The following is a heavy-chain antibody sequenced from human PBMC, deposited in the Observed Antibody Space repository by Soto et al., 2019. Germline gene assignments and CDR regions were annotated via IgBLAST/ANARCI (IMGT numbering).Heavy chain of an antibody. CDR2: IYPGDSDT. J-gene: IGHJ6*03. Sequence: EVQLVQSGAEVKKPGESLKISCKGSGYSFTSYWIGWVRQMPGKGLEWMGIIYPGDSDTRYSPSFQGQVTISADKSISTAYLQWSSLKASDTAMYYCARHREDYYYYYYMDVWGKGTTVTVSS. V-gene: IGHV5-51*01. CDR3: ARHREDYYYYYYMDV. CDR1: GYSFTSYW.